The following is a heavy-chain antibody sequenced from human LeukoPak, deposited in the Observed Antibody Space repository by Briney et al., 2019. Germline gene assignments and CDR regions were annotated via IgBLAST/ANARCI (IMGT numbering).Heavy chain of an antibody. V-gene: IGHV4-59*08. CDR1: GGSISSYY. CDR3: ARGIAAAGTEGYYFDY. D-gene: IGHD6-13*01. Sequence: PSETLSLTCTVSGGSISSYYWSWIRQPPGKGLEWIGYIYYSGSTNYNPSLKSRVTISVDTSKNQFSLKLSSVTAADTAVYYCARGIAAAGTEGYYFDYWGQGTLVTVSS. CDR2: IYYSGST. J-gene: IGHJ4*02.